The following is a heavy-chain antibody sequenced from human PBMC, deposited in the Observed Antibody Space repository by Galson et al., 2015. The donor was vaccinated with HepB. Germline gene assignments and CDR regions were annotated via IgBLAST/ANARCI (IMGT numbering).Heavy chain of an antibody. CDR1: GGTFSSYA. D-gene: IGHD6-13*01. CDR3: ARGGGVAAAGTFLFDY. Sequence: SVKVSCKASGGTFSSYAISWVRQAPGQGLEWMGGIIPIFGTANYAQKLQGRVTMTTDTSTSTAYMELRSLRSDDTAVYYCARGGGVAAAGTFLFDYWGQGTLVTVSS. V-gene: IGHV1-69*05. J-gene: IGHJ4*02. CDR2: IIPIFGTA.